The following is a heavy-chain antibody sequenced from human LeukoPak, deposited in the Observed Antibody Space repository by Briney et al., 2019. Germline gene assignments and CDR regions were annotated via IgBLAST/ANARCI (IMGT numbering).Heavy chain of an antibody. Sequence: GGSLRLPCAASGFTFDDYGMSWVRQAPGKGLEWVSGINWNGESVKYADSVKGRFTISRDNAKNSLFLQVNSLRAEDTALYHCARVGYSGTSYYFDYWGQGTLVTVSS. CDR1: GFTFDDYG. J-gene: IGHJ4*02. CDR2: INWNGESV. V-gene: IGHV3-20*01. D-gene: IGHD5-12*01. CDR3: ARVGYSGTSYYFDY.